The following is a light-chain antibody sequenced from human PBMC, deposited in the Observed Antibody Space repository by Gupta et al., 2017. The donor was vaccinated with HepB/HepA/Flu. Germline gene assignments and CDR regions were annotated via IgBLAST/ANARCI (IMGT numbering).Light chain of an antibody. V-gene: IGLV1-40*01. CDR2: GNS. CDR1: SSNTGAGYD. CDR3: QSYDSSLSGWV. Sequence: QSVLTHPPSVSGAPGQRVTISCTGGSSNTGAGYDVHWYQQLPGTAPKLLIYGNSNRPSGVPDRFSGSKSGTSASLAITGLQAEDEADYYCQSYDSSLSGWVFGGGTKLTVL. J-gene: IGLJ2*01.